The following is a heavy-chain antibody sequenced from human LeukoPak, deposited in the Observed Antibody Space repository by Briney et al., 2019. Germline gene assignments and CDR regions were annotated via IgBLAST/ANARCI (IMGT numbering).Heavy chain of an antibody. CDR2: IYYSGST. D-gene: IGHD2-2*01. CDR1: GFTFSSYA. J-gene: IGHJ6*02. V-gene: IGHV4-31*02. Sequence: LRLSCAASGFTFSSYAMSWVRQHPGKGLEWIGYIYYSGSTYYNPSLKSRVTISVDTSKNQFSLKLSSVTAADTAVYYCASSKPIVVVPAGMERVNYYYGMDVWGQGTTVTVSS. CDR3: ASSKPIVVVPAGMERVNYYYGMDV.